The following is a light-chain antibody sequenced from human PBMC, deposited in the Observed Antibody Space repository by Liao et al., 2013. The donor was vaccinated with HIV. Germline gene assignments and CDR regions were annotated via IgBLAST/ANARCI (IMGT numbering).Light chain of an antibody. CDR3: QVWDSSSDHLVV. CDR2: YDS. CDR1: EHWKVKV. Sequence: SYVLTQPPSVSVAPGKTARITCGGNEHWKVKVVHWYQQKPGQAPVLVIYYDSDRPSGIPERFSGSNSGNTATLTISRVGSRGVRPDYYCQVWDSSSDHLVVFGGGTKLTVL. V-gene: IGLV3-21*04. J-gene: IGLJ2*01.